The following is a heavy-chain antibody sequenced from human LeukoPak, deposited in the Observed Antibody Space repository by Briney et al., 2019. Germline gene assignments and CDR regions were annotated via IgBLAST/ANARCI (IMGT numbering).Heavy chain of an antibody. V-gene: IGHV3-11*01. J-gene: IGHJ4*02. CDR2: ISSSGSTI. CDR3: AKDISNQWLGLRLDY. CDR1: GLTFSDEY. D-gene: IGHD6-19*01. Sequence: GGSLRLSCAASGLTFSDEYMSWIRQAPGKGLEWVSYISSSGSTIYYADSVKGRFTISRDNAKNSLYLQMNSLRAEDTALYYCAKDISNQWLGLRLDYWGQGTLVTVSS.